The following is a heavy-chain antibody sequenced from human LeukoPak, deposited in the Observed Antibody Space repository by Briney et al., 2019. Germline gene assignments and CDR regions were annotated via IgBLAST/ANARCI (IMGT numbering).Heavy chain of an antibody. J-gene: IGHJ6*02. Sequence: GGSLRLSCAASGFTFSSYWMSWVRQAPGKGLEWVANIKQDGSERYYVDSVKGRFTISRDNAKNSLYLQMNSLRAEDTAVYYCAGFMVPGNYYYGMDVWGQGTTVTVSS. V-gene: IGHV3-7*01. CDR3: AGFMVPGNYYYGMDV. CDR2: IKQDGSER. CDR1: GFTFSSYW. D-gene: IGHD3-10*01.